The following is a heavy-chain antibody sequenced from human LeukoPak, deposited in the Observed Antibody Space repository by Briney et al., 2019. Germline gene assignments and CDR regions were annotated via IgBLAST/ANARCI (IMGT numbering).Heavy chain of an antibody. J-gene: IGHJ2*01. CDR1: GDSVSNYY. CDR3: ARGSLLRFRNYRRWYFDL. Sequence: SETLSLTCSVSGDSVSNYYWSWIRQSPGKGLEWIGYVSNTGSANYNPSLKSRVTVSVDTSRNQISLKLNSVTAADAALYYCARGSLLRFRNYRRWYFDLWGRGTLVTVSS. V-gene: IGHV4-59*02. CDR2: VSNTGSA. D-gene: IGHD3-16*02.